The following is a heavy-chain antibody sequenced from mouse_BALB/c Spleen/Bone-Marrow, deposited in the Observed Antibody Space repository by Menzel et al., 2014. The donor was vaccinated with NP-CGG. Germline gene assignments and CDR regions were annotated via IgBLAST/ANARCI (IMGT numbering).Heavy chain of an antibody. V-gene: IGHV2-9*02. CDR2: IWAGGST. Sequence: VKLVESGPGLVAPSQSLSITCTVSGFSLTSYGVHWVRQPPGKGLDWLGVIWAGGSTNYNSALMSRLSISKDNSKSQVFLKMNSLQTDDTAMYYCARYGYFYAMDYWGQGTSVTVSS. J-gene: IGHJ4*01. D-gene: IGHD2-2*01. CDR1: GFSLTSYG. CDR3: ARYGYFYAMDY.